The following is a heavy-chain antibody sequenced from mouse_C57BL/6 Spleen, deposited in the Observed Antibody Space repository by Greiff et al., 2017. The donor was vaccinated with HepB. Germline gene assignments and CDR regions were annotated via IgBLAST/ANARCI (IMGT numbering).Heavy chain of an antibody. CDR3: ARSNYYGCSYDAMDY. V-gene: IGHV1-55*01. CDR1: GYTFTSYW. J-gene: IGHJ4*01. Sequence: QVQLQQPGAELVKPGASVKMSCKASGYTFTSYWITWVKQRPGQGLEWIGDIYPGSGSTNYNEKLKSKATLTVDTSSSTAYMQLSSLTSEYSAVYYGARSNYYGCSYDAMDYWGQGTSVTVSS. CDR2: IYPGSGST. D-gene: IGHD1-1*01.